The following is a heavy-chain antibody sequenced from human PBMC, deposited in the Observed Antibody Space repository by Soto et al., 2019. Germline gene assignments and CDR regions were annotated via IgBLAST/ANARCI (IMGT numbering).Heavy chain of an antibody. J-gene: IGHJ6*02. CDR3: ARQGRDGYNYDYYYGMDV. CDR2: IYPGDSDT. V-gene: IGHV5-51*01. CDR1: GYSFTSYW. Sequence: LKISCKGSGYSFTSYWIGWVRQMPGKGLEWMGIIYPGDSDTRYSPSFQGQVTISADKSISTAYLQWSSLKASDTAMYYCARQGRDGYNYDYYYGMDVWGQGTTVTVSS. D-gene: IGHD5-12*01.